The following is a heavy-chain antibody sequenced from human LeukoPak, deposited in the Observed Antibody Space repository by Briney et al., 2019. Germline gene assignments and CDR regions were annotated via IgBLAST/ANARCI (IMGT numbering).Heavy chain of an antibody. Sequence: GGSLRLSCAASGFTFSSYAMSWVRQAPGKGLEWVSVIYSGGSTYYADSVKGRFTISRDNAKNSLYLQMNSLRAEDTAVYYCARGSGGSWPDAFDIWGQGTMVTVSS. CDR2: IYSGGST. CDR3: ARGSGGSWPDAFDI. V-gene: IGHV3-66*01. J-gene: IGHJ3*02. CDR1: GFTFSSYA. D-gene: IGHD2-15*01.